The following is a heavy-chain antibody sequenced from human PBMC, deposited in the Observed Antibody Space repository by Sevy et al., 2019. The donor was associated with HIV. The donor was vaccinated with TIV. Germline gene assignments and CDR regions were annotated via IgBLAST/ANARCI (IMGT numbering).Heavy chain of an antibody. V-gene: IGHV3-74*01. D-gene: IGHD1-26*01. CDR3: ARTGIVGATTDYYGIDV. J-gene: IGHJ6*02. CDR2: INSDGSST. CDR1: GFTFSSYW. Sequence: GGSLRLSCAASGFTFSSYWMHWVRQAPGKGLVWVSRINSDGSSTSYADSVKGRFTISRDNAKNTLYLQMNSLRAEDTAVYYCARTGIVGATTDYYGIDVRGQGTTVTVSS.